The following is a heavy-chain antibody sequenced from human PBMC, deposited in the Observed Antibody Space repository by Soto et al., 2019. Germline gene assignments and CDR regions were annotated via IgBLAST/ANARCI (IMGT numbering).Heavy chain of an antibody. CDR2: INPNSGGT. D-gene: IGHD6-19*01. Sequence: ASVKVSCKASGYTFTGYYMHWVRQAPGQGLEWMGWINPNSGGTNYAQKFQGWVTMTRDTSISTAYLQWSSLKASDTAMYYCARASRGWFYFEYWGQGTPVTVSS. CDR1: GYTFTGYY. CDR3: ARASRGWFYFEY. V-gene: IGHV1-2*04. J-gene: IGHJ4*02.